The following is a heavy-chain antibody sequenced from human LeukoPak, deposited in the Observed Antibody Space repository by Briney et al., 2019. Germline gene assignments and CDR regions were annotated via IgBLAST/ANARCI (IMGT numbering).Heavy chain of an antibody. D-gene: IGHD3-10*01. CDR1: GFTFSSYA. CDR2: ISDSGGST. J-gene: IGHJ4*02. V-gene: IGHV3-23*01. CDR3: ADVRGVISSSVDY. Sequence: GGSLRLSCAASGFTFSSYAMSWVRQAPGKGLEWVSAISDSGGSTYYADSVKGRFTISRDNSKNTLYLQMNSLRAEDTAVYYCADVRGVISSSVDYWGQGTLVTVSS.